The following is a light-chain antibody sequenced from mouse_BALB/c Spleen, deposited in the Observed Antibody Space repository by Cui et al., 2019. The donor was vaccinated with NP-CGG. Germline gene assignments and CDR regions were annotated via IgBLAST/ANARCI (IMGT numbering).Light chain of an antibody. CDR3: ALWYSNHWV. Sequence: QAVVSQVSELPTSPGETVTLTCRSSTGAVTTSNYANWVQEKPDHLFTGLIGGTNNRAPGVPARFSGSLIGDKAALTITGAQTEDEAIYFCALWYSNHWVFGGGTKLTVL. CDR1: TGAVTTSNY. J-gene: IGLJ1*01. V-gene: IGLV1*01. CDR2: GTN.